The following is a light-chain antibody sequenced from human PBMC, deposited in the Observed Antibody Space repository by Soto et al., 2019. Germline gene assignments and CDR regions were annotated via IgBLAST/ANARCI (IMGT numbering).Light chain of an antibody. CDR2: AGS. V-gene: IGKV1-8*01. Sequence: AIRMTQSPSSFSASTGDRVTITCRASQGISSNLAWYQQKPGKAPKLLICAGSTLQSGVPSSFSGSGSGTDFTLTISCLQSEDFATYYCQQYYSYPRTFGQGTKVEIK. CDR3: QQYYSYPRT. CDR1: QGISSN. J-gene: IGKJ1*01.